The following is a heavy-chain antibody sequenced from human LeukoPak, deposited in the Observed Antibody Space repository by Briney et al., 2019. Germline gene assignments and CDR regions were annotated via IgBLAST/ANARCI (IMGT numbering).Heavy chain of an antibody. CDR1: GYTFTDYY. V-gene: IGHV1-2*02. Sequence: ASVKVSCKTSGYTFTDYYIHWVRQAPGQGLEWMAWMNPNSGGTSYAQKFQGRVTMTRDTSISTAYMELSRLRFDDTAVYYCARNKEGKSLDYWGQGTLVTVSS. CDR3: ARNKEGKSLDY. CDR2: MNPNSGGT. J-gene: IGHJ4*02.